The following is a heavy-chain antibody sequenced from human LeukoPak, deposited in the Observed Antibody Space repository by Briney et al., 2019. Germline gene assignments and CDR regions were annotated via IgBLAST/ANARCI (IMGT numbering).Heavy chain of an antibody. CDR3: AKASGYQYYFDY. CDR1: GFTFSNYW. CDR2: INPAGNYA. Sequence: GGSLRLSCAASGFTFSNYWIHWVRQAPGKGLVWVSRINPAGNYANYADSVKGRFTISRDNSKNTLYPQMNSLRAEDTAVYYCAKASGYQYYFDYWGQGTLVTVSS. D-gene: IGHD5-12*01. J-gene: IGHJ4*02. V-gene: IGHV3-74*01.